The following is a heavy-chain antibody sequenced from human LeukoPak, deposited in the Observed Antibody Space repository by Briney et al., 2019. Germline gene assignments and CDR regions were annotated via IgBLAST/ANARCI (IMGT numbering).Heavy chain of an antibody. D-gene: IGHD5-12*01. CDR3: ARANSGYDAFDI. CDR1: GFTFSSYS. Sequence: GGSLRFSCAASGFTFSSYSMNWVRQAPGKGLEWVSSISSSSSYIYYADSVKGRFTISRDNAKNSLYLQMNSLRAEDTAVYYCARANSGYDAFDIWGQGTMVTVSS. V-gene: IGHV3-21*01. CDR2: ISSSSSYI. J-gene: IGHJ3*02.